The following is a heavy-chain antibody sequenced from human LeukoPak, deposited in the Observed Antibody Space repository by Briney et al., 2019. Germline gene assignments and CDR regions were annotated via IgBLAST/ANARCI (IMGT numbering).Heavy chain of an antibody. CDR2: IYSGGST. Sequence: PGGSLRLSCAASGFTVSSNYMSWVRRAPGEGLEWVSVIYSGGSTYYADSVKGRFTISRDNSKNTLYLQMNSLRAEDTAVYYCARDPYYYDSSGYSTYWGQGTLVTVSS. V-gene: IGHV3-66*01. CDR1: GFTVSSNY. J-gene: IGHJ4*02. D-gene: IGHD3-22*01. CDR3: ARDPYYYDSSGYSTY.